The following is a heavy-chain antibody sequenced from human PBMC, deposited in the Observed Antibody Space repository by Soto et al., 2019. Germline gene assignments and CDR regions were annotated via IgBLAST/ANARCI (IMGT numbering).Heavy chain of an antibody. CDR1: GYSFTNYW. V-gene: IGHV5-51*01. Sequence: GQSLKISCKASGYSFTNYWIGWVRQMPGKGLEWMGIIYPGDSDTRYTSSFQVQVTISADKSISTAYLQWSSLKASDNAMYYCARRGPYYGADSGYYAVDVWGQETTVTASS. D-gene: IGHD3-22*01. J-gene: IGHJ6*01. CDR2: IYPGDSDT. CDR3: ARRGPYYGADSGYYAVDV.